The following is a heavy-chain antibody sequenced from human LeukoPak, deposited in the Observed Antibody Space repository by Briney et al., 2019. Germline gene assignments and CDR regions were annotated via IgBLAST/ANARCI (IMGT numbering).Heavy chain of an antibody. D-gene: IGHD3-10*01. J-gene: IGHJ5*02. V-gene: IGHV5-51*01. CDR3: ARHARTYGSGSYYNSWFDP. Sequence: GESLKISCKGSGYSFTSYWIGWVRQMPGKGLEWMGIIYPGDSDTRYSPSFQGQVTISADKSISTAYLQWSSLKASDTAIYYCARHARTYGSGSYYNSWFDPWGQGTLVTVSS. CDR2: IYPGDSDT. CDR1: GYSFTSYW.